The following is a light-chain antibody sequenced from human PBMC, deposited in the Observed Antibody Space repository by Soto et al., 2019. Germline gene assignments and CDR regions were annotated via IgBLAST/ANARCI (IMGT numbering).Light chain of an antibody. CDR3: LQHNSDPRT. V-gene: IGKV1-17*01. CDR2: AAS. Sequence: DIQMTQSPSSLSASVGDRVTITCRASQGIRNAVGWYQQKAGNAPKRLISAASNLQRGVPSRFSGSRSGTEVTLTLSGLQPEDCANYYCLQHNSDPRTFGQGTRLESK. CDR1: QGIRNA. J-gene: IGKJ2*02.